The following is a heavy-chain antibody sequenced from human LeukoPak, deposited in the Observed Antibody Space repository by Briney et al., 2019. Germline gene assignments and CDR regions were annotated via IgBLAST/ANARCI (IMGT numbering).Heavy chain of an antibody. CDR1: GYTFTSYY. D-gene: IGHD3-10*01. V-gene: IGHV1-46*01. CDR2: INPSGGST. Sequence: ASVKVSCKASGYTFTSYYMHWVRQAPGQGLEWMGIINPSGGSTSYAQKFQGRVTMTRDTSTSTVYVELSSLRSEDTAVYYCASTNYYGSGSEYYYYYGMDVWGQGTTVTVSS. CDR3: ASTNYYGSGSEYYYYYGMDV. J-gene: IGHJ6*02.